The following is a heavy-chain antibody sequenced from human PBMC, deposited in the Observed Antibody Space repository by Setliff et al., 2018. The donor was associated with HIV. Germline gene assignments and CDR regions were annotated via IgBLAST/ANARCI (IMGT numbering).Heavy chain of an antibody. CDR1: GGSISSSSYY. CDR2: IYYSGST. Sequence: SETLSLTCTVSGGSISSSSYYWGWLRQPPGKGLEWIGSIYYSGSTYYNPSLKSRVTISADTSKRQFSLTMTSVTAADTAVYYCARGLSSQTYWGTRPLGLDYWGQGSLVTVS. D-gene: IGHD2-2*01. CDR3: ARGLSSQTYWGTRPLGLDY. J-gene: IGHJ4*01. V-gene: IGHV4-39*02.